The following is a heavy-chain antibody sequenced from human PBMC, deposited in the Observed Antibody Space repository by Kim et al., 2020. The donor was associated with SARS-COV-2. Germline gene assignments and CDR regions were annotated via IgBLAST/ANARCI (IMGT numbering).Heavy chain of an antibody. V-gene: IGHV4-34*01. Sequence: SETLSLTCAVYGGSFSGYYWSWIRQPPGKGLEWIGEINHSGSTNYNPSLKSRVTISVDTSKNQFSLKLSSVTAADTAVYYCAKAGSYRGHSFDYWGQGTLVTVSS. CDR1: GGSFSGYY. D-gene: IGHD1-26*01. CDR2: INHSGST. J-gene: IGHJ4*02. CDR3: AKAGSYRGHSFDY.